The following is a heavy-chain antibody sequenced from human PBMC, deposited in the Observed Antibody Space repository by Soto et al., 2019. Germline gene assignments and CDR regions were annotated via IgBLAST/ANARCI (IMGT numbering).Heavy chain of an antibody. D-gene: IGHD6-13*01. J-gene: IGHJ6*02. CDR1: GGSISSGGYY. V-gene: IGHV4-31*03. CDR2: IYYSGST. Sequence: SETLSLTCTVSGGSISSGGYYWSWIRQHPGKGLEWIGYIYYSGSTYYNPSLKSRVTISVDTSKNQFSLKLSSVTAADTAVYHCARSTSAGTEDYYYYGMDVWGQGTTVTVSS. CDR3: ARSTSAGTEDYYYYGMDV.